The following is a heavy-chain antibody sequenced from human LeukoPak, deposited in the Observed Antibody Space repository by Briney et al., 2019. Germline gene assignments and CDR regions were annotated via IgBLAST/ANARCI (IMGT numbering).Heavy chain of an antibody. D-gene: IGHD6-13*01. CDR1: GGPITTGIYY. J-gene: IGHJ4*02. CDR2: IYYSGIT. V-gene: IGHV4-39*01. Sequence: KPSETLSLTCAVSGGPITTGIYYWGWIRQPPGKGLEWIGNIYYSGITHYNPSFESRLTISVDTSKNQFSLKLSSVTATDTAVYYCMRHGSGYTSSWYCPLDYWGQGTLVTVSS. CDR3: MRHGSGYTSSWYCPLDY.